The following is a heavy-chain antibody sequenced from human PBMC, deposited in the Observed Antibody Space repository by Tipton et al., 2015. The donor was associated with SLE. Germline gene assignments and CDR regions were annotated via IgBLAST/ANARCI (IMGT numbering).Heavy chain of an antibody. CDR1: GGSISSGGYY. Sequence: TLSLTCTVSGGSISSGGYYWSWIRQHPGKGLEWIGEINHSGSTNYNPSLKSRVTISVDTSKNQFSLKLSSVTAADTAVYYCASRPRGIRPIDYWGQGTLVTVSS. J-gene: IGHJ4*02. CDR3: ASRPRGIRPIDY. D-gene: IGHD3-16*01. CDR2: INHSGST. V-gene: IGHV4-31*03.